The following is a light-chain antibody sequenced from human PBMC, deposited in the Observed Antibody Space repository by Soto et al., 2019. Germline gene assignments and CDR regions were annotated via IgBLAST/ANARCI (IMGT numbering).Light chain of an antibody. CDR2: GPS. J-gene: IGKJ3*01. CDR3: QQYGSSPLFT. Sequence: EIVLTQSPGTLSLSPGERATLSCRASQSVSSSYLAWYQQKPGQAPRLLIYGPSSRATGIPERFSGSGSGTDFTLTISRLEPEDFAVYYCQQYGSSPLFTFGPGTKVDIK. CDR1: QSVSSSY. V-gene: IGKV3-20*01.